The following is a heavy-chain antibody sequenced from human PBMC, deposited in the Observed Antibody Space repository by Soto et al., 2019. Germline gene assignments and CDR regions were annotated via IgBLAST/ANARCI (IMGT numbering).Heavy chain of an antibody. CDR1: GFTFSSYA. D-gene: IGHD3-22*01. CDR2: ISGSGGST. CDR3: AKAQVYYYDSSGTNWFDP. J-gene: IGHJ5*02. V-gene: IGHV3-23*01. Sequence: PGGSLRLSCAASGFTFSSYAMSWVRQAPGKGLEWVSAISGSGGSTYYADSVKGRFTISRDNSKNTLYLQMNSLRAEDTAVYYCAKAQVYYYDSSGTNWFDPWGQGTLVTVSS.